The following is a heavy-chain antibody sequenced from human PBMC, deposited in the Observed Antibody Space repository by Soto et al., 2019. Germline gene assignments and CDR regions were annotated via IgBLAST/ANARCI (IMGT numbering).Heavy chain of an antibody. Sequence: EVQLLESGGGLVQPGGSLRLSCAASGFTFSSYAMSWVRQAPGKGLEWVSAISGSGGSTYYADSVKGRFTISRDNSKNTLYLQRNSLRAEDTAVYYCAKDEPTDYYDSSGTAGYWGQGTLVTVSS. CDR1: GFTFSSYA. V-gene: IGHV3-23*01. D-gene: IGHD3-22*01. CDR2: ISGSGGST. J-gene: IGHJ4*02. CDR3: AKDEPTDYYDSSGTAGY.